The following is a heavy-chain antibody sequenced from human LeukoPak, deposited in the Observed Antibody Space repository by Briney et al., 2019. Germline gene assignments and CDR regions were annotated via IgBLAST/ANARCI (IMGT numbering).Heavy chain of an antibody. CDR2: ISGSGGST. D-gene: IGHD2-2*01. J-gene: IGHJ4*02. CDR3: AKGRYCSSTSCYVIVYYFDY. CDR1: GFTFSSYG. V-gene: IGHV3-23*01. Sequence: GGSLRLSCAASGFTFSSYGMSWVRQTPGKELEWVSAISGSGGSTYYADSVKGRFTISRDNSKNTLYLQMNSLRAEDTAVYYCAKGRYCSSTSCYVIVYYFDYWGQGTLVTVSS.